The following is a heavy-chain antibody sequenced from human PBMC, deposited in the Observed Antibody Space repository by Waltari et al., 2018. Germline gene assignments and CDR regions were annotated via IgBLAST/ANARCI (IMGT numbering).Heavy chain of an antibody. Sequence: QVQLVQSGAEVKKPGSSVKVSCKASGGTFSSYAISWVRQAPGQGVGWVGGIIPICGTANYAQKFQVRVTITTDESTSTAYMELSSLRSEDTAVYYCARNLIWGAPFGYWGQGTLVTVSS. V-gene: IGHV1-69*05. J-gene: IGHJ4*02. CDR2: IIPICGTA. CDR1: GGTFSSYA. D-gene: IGHD3-16*01. CDR3: ARNLIWGAPFGY.